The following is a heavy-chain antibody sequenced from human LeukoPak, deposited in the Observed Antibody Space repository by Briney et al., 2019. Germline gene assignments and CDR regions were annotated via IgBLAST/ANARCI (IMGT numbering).Heavy chain of an antibody. V-gene: IGHV1-2*06. CDR3: ARGCSSTSCYTKDGMDV. D-gene: IGHD2-2*02. CDR2: INPNSGGT. Sequence: ASVTVSCKASGYTFTGYYMHWVRQAPGQGLEWMGRINPNSGGTNYAQKFQGRVTMTRDTSISTAYMELSRLRSEDTAVYYCARGCSSTSCYTKDGMDVWGQGTTVTVSS. CDR1: GYTFTGYY. J-gene: IGHJ6*02.